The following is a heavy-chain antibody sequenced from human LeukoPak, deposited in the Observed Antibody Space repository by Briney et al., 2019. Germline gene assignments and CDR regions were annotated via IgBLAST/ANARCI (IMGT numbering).Heavy chain of an antibody. V-gene: IGHV3-21*01. CDR3: ARQGVGYDGPIDY. D-gene: IGHD5-12*01. J-gene: IGHJ4*02. CDR2: ISSSGSYI. CDR1: GFTFSSYA. Sequence: PGGSLRLSCAASGFTFSSYAMSRVRQAPGKGLEWVSSISSSGSYIYYADSVKGRFTISRDNAKKSLYLQMNSLRAEDTAVYYCARQGVGYDGPIDYWGQGTLVTVSS.